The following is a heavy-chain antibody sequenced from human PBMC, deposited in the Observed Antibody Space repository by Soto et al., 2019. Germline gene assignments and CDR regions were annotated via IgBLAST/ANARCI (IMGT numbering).Heavy chain of an antibody. J-gene: IGHJ4*02. Sequence: QVQLVQSGAEVKKPGSSVKVSCKASGGTFSSYAISWVRQAPGQGLEWMGGIIPIFGTANYAQKFQGRVTITADESTSTAYMELSGLRSEDTAVYYCATQDPTYYYGSGSYLFYWGQGTLVTVSS. CDR1: GGTFSSYA. D-gene: IGHD3-10*01. V-gene: IGHV1-69*01. CDR2: IIPIFGTA. CDR3: ATQDPTYYYGSGSYLFY.